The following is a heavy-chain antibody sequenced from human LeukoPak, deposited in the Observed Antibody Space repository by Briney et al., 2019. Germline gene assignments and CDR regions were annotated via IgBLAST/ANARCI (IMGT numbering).Heavy chain of an antibody. CDR3: ASTYSGVSWYYFDY. Sequence: SETLSLTCTVSGGSISSGDYYWSWIRQSPGKGLEWIGYIYYRGSTYYNPSLKSRFTISLDTSKNQFSLKLSSVTAADTAVYYCASTYSGVSWYYFDYWGQGTQVTVSS. J-gene: IGHJ4*02. V-gene: IGHV4-30-4*08. CDR2: IYYRGST. CDR1: GGSISSGDYY. D-gene: IGHD1-26*01.